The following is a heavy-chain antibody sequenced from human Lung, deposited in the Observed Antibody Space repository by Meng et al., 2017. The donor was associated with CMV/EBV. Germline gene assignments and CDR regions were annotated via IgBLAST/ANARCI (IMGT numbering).Heavy chain of an antibody. V-gene: IGHV1-69*02. CDR3: ASGYCNGNSCHSAFDM. CDR1: GGTFASHT. D-gene: IGHD2-2*03. Sequence: SVKVSCKTTGGTFASHTISWVRQAPGQRLEWMGRIIPFLDMTNYAQMFQGRISITADRSTSTAYMGLNSLKSEDTAIYYCASGYCNGNSCHSAFDMWGPGTRVTVPS. J-gene: IGHJ3*02. CDR2: IIPFLDMT.